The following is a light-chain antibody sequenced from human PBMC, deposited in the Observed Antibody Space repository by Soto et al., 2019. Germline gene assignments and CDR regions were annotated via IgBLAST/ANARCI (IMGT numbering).Light chain of an antibody. J-gene: IGKJ4*01. CDR2: GAS. CDR3: HQYNNWPL. V-gene: IGKV3-15*01. CDR1: QSVRSN. Sequence: EIVMTQSPATLSVSPGESATLSCRASQSVRSNLAWYQQKPGQAPRLLIYGASTRATGIPARFSGSGSGTEFTLTISSLQSEDFAVYYCHQYNNWPLFGGGTKVDI.